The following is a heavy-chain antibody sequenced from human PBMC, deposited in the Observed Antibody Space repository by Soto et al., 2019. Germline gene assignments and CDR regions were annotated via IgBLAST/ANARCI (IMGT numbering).Heavy chain of an antibody. CDR3: AEYNWNDVGAPRSMDV. CDR2: IIPIFGTA. Sequence: QVQLVQSGAEVKKPGSVQKVSCKGSVGTFSSYAISWVRQAPGQGLEWMGGIIPIFGTANYAQKFQGRVTITADESTSTAYMELSSLRSEDTAEYYCAEYNWNDVGAPRSMDVWGQGTTVTVSS. CDR1: VGTFSSYA. D-gene: IGHD1-1*01. J-gene: IGHJ6*02. V-gene: IGHV1-69*12.